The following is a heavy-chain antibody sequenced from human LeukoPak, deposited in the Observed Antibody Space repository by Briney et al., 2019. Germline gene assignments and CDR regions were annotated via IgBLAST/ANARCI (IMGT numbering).Heavy chain of an antibody. J-gene: IGHJ4*02. Sequence: GGSLRLSCAASGFTFSSHEMNWVRQAPQKGLEWVSYISSSGATIYYADSVKGRFTISRDNAKNSLYLQMNSLRIEDTAVYYCARAQWRRPDYWGQGTLVTVSS. CDR3: ARAQWRRPDY. V-gene: IGHV3-48*03. CDR1: GFTFSSHE. CDR2: ISSSGATI. D-gene: IGHD5-12*01.